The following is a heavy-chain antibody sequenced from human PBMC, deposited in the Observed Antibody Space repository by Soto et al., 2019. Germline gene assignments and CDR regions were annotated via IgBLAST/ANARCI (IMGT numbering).Heavy chain of an antibody. CDR3: AREYCSGGSCYSDFDY. J-gene: IGHJ4*02. D-gene: IGHD2-15*01. CDR1: GYSFTSYW. CDR2: IYPGDSDT. V-gene: IGHV5-51*01. Sequence: PGESLKISCKGSGYSFTSYWIGWVRQMPGKGLEWMGIIYPGDSDTRYSPSFQGQVTISADKSISTAYLQWNSLKASDTAMYYCAREYCSGGSCYSDFDYWGQGTLVTVSS.